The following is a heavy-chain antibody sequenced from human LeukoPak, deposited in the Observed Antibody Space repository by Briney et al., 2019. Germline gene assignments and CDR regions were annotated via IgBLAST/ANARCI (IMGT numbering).Heavy chain of an antibody. CDR2: IYTSGST. CDR1: GGSISSYY. CDR3: ARDMNTAMVFGVRYYFDY. D-gene: IGHD5-18*01. J-gene: IGHJ4*02. V-gene: IGHV4-4*07. Sequence: PSETLSLTCTVSGGSISSYYWSWIRQPAGKGLEWIGRIYTSGSTNYNPSLESRVTMSVDTSKNQFSLKLSSVTAADTAVYYCARDMNTAMVFGVRYYFDYWGQGTLVTVSS.